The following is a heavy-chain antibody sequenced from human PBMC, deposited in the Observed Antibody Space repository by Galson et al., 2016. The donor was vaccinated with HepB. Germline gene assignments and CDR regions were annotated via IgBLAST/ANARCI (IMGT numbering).Heavy chain of an antibody. CDR1: GFTVSNNY. V-gene: IGHV3-66*01. D-gene: IGHD3-16*01. Sequence: SLRLSCAAPGFTVSNNYMRWIRQAPGKGLEWVSFIYSGGGTSYADSGWGRFTIARDNSKTTLYLQMNSLIAEDTAGYYCARGGNYSGSWGQGTLVTVSS. CDR3: ARGGNYSGS. J-gene: IGHJ4*02. CDR2: IYSGGGT.